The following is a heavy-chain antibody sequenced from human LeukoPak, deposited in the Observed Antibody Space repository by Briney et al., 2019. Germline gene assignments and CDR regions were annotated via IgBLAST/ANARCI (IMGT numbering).Heavy chain of an antibody. V-gene: IGHV4-39*07. CDR2: IYYSGST. CDR3: ARAGMGSYGGFDY. Sequence: SETLSLTCTVSGGSISSSSYYWGWIRQPPGKGLEWIGSIYYSGSTYYNLSLKSRVTISVDTSKNQFSLKLTSVTAADTAVYYCARAGMGSYGGFDYWGQGTLVTVSS. CDR1: GGSISSSSYY. D-gene: IGHD1-26*01. J-gene: IGHJ4*02.